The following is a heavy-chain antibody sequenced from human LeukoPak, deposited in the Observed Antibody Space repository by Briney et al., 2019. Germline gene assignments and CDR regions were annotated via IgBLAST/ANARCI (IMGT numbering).Heavy chain of an antibody. Sequence: GGSLRLSCAASGFTFSSYGMHWVRQAPGKGLEWVAVISYDGSNKYYADPVKGRFTISRDNSKNTLYLQMNSLRAEDSAEYYCAKSLLTTATGTGRAFDIWGQGTMVTVSA. V-gene: IGHV3-30*12. D-gene: IGHD1-1*01. CDR3: AKSLLTTATGTGRAFDI. J-gene: IGHJ3*02. CDR2: ISYDGSNK. CDR1: GFTFSSYG.